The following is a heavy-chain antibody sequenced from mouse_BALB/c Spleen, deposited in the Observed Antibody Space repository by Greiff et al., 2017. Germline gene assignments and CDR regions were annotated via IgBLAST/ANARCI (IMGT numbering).Heavy chain of an antibody. V-gene: IGHV1S81*02. D-gene: IGHD2-10*02. CDR1: GYTFTSYW. CDR2: INPSNGRT. J-gene: IGHJ2*01. Sequence: QVQLQQPGAELVKPGASVKLSCKASGYTFTSYWMHWVKQRPGQGLEWIGEINPSNGRTNYNEKFKSKATLTVDKSSSTAYMQLSSLTSEDSAVYYCATYGNYPLYFDYWGQGTTLTVSS. CDR3: ATYGNYPLYFDY.